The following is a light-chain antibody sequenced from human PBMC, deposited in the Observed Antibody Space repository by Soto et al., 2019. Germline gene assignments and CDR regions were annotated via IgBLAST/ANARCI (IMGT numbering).Light chain of an antibody. CDR1: SSNIGSNA. V-gene: IGLV1-44*01. CDR3: SSYSRSINYV. CDR2: SNN. Sequence: QSVLTQPPSASGTPGQRVTISCSGGSSNIGSNAVTWYRQLPGTAPKLLIYSNNQRPSGVPDRFSGSKSGNTASLTVSGLQPEDEAEYFCSSYSRSINYVFGTGTKVTVL. J-gene: IGLJ1*01.